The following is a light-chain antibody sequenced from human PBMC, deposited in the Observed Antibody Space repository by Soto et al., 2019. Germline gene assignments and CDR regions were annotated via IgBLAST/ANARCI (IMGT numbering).Light chain of an antibody. V-gene: IGKV3-11*01. CDR3: QQRSEWPPFT. J-gene: IGKJ3*01. CDR2: EAS. CDR1: PSVSSW. Sequence: MVLTQSPATLSLSPGERSTLSCRASPSVSSWLAWYQQKPGQAPSLLICEASKRASGGPARVSRSGSRSDFTLTIGSLAPADCAGYYCQQRSEWPPFTFGPGTKVDIK.